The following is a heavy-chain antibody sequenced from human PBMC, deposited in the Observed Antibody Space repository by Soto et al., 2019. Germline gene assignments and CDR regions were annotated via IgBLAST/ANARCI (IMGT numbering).Heavy chain of an antibody. V-gene: IGHV3-33*01. CDR1: GFTFSSYG. Sequence: RLSCAASGFTFSSYGMHWVRQAPGKGLEWVAVIWYDGSNKYYADSVKGRFTISRDNSKNTLYLQMNSLRAEDAAVYYCARESAMTGAPYYFDYWGQGTLVTVSS. J-gene: IGHJ4*02. D-gene: IGHD5-18*01. CDR3: ARESAMTGAPYYFDY. CDR2: IWYDGSNK.